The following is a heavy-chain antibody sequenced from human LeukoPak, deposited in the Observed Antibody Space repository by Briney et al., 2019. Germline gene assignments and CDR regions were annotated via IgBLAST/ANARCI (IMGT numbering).Heavy chain of an antibody. Sequence: GGSLRLSCAASGFTFGSYAMSWVRQAPGKGVEWVSTFSGGATYYADSVKGRFTLSRDNSKNTVYLQMNSLRAEDTAVYYCAKKPASSGYYPFDYWGQGTLVTVSS. D-gene: IGHD3-22*01. CDR1: GFTFGSYA. CDR3: AKKPASSGYYPFDY. CDR2: FSGGAT. V-gene: IGHV3-23*01. J-gene: IGHJ4*02.